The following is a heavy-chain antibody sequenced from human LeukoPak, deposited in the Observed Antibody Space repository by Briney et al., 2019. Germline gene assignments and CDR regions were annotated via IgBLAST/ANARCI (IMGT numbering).Heavy chain of an antibody. D-gene: IGHD6-13*01. J-gene: IGHJ6*03. Sequence: GGSLRLSCAASGFTFSSYGMHWVRQAPGKGLEWVAFIRYDGSNKYYADSVKGRFTISRDNSKNTLYLQMNSLRAEDTAVYYCAKDRVATERYYMDVWGKGTTVTISS. CDR3: AKDRVATERYYMDV. CDR1: GFTFSSYG. CDR2: IRYDGSNK. V-gene: IGHV3-30*02.